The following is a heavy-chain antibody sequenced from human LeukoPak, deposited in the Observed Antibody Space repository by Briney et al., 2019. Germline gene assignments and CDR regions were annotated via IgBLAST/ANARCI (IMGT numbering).Heavy chain of an antibody. CDR2: IKEDGSEK. J-gene: IGHJ4*02. V-gene: IGHV3-7*01. CDR1: GFTFSSFL. CDR3: ARDRGYSTFDY. D-gene: IGHD4-23*01. Sequence: GGAPRLSCASPGFTFSSFLMSWVRPAPGKGLEWVANIKEDGSEKNYVDSVKGRFTISRENAKNSLYLQMNSLRAEDTAVYYCARDRGYSTFDYWGQGTLVTVSS.